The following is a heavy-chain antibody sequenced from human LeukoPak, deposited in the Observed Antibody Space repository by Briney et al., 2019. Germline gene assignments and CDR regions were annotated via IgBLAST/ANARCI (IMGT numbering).Heavy chain of an antibody. Sequence: GASVKVSCKASGGTFSSYAISWVRQATGQGLEWMGWMNPNSGNTGYAQKFQGRVTMTRNTSISTAYMELSSLRSEDTAVYYCARVTTKRRHTFDYWGQGTLVTVSS. V-gene: IGHV1-8*02. J-gene: IGHJ4*02. D-gene: IGHD4-11*01. CDR2: MNPNSGNT. CDR1: GGTFSSYA. CDR3: ARVTTKRRHTFDY.